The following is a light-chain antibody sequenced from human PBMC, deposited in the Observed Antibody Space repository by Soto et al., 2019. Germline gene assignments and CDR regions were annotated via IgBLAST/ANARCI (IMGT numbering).Light chain of an antibody. CDR1: NSNLGDYNY. V-gene: IGLV2-14*01. CDR2: GVN. CDR3: CSYTRSDWV. Sequence: QSALTQPASVSGSPGQSITISCTGTNSNLGDYNYVSWYQLYPGKAPRLIIYGVNYRPSGVSSRFSGSKSLNTASLTISGHQPEEEADYYCCSYTRSDWVFGGGTKVTVL. J-gene: IGLJ3*02.